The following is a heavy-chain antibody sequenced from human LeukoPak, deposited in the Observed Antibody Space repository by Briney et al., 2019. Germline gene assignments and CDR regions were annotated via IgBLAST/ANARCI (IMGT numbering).Heavy chain of an antibody. J-gene: IGHJ5*02. Sequence: SQTLSLTCAISGDSVSSNSAAWNWIRQSPSRGLEWLGRTYYRSKWYNDYAVSVKSRITINPDTSKNQFSLQLNSATPEDTAVYYCARGDIGYCSGGSCYSEWFDPWGQGTLVTVSS. CDR3: ARGDIGYCSGGSCYSEWFDP. CDR1: GDSVSSNSAA. D-gene: IGHD2-15*01. V-gene: IGHV6-1*01. CDR2: TYYRSKWYN.